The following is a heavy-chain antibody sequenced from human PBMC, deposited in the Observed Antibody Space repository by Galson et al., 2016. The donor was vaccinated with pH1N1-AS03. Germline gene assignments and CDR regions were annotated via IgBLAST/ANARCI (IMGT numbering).Heavy chain of an antibody. Sequence: SLRLSCAASGFTFNRHAMHWVRQAPGKGLEWVAIMSYDGSTKYYTDSVKGRFTISRDNSKEMFYLQMTSLIGDDTAVYYCVKGSWGIVLVDRIAHCSMDVWGQGTTVTVSS. D-gene: IGHD3-16*01. CDR2: MSYDGSTK. V-gene: IGHV3-30*18. J-gene: IGHJ6*02. CDR3: VKGSWGIVLVDRIAHCSMDV. CDR1: GFTFNRHA.